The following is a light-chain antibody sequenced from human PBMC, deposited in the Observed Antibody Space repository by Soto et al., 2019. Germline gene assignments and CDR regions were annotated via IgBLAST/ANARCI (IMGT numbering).Light chain of an antibody. CDR3: SSSTASSSFV. CDR2: AVS. J-gene: IGLJ1*01. V-gene: IGLV2-14*01. Sequence: QSVLTQPASVSGSPGKSITIYCTGTTSDVGVNNYVSWYQQHPGKAPILMIYAVSNRPSGVSNRFSGSKSGNTASLAISGLQSEDEADYYCSSSTASSSFVFGTGTKVTV. CDR1: TSDVGVNNY.